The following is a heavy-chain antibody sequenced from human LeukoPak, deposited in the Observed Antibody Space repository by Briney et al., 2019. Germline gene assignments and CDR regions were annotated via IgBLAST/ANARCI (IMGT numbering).Heavy chain of an antibody. CDR1: GFTVSNNY. CDR3: ARVSTTVTTVDTFDI. V-gene: IGHV3-66*01. CDR2: LYTGDTV. D-gene: IGHD4-17*01. J-gene: IGHJ3*02. Sequence: GGSLRLSCAASGFTVSNNYMTWVRQAPGKGLEWVSVLYTGDTVYYADSVKGRFTISRVNSKNTLYLQMNSLRAEDTAVYYCARVSTTVTTVDTFDIWGQGTVVTVSS.